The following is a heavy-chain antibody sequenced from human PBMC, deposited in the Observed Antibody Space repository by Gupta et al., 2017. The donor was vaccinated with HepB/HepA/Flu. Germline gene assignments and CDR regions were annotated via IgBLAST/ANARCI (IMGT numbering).Heavy chain of an antibody. D-gene: IGHD3-3*01. CDR3: ASGVLGNYGLES. CDR2: INGGATNT. V-gene: IGHV3-74*01. Sequence: EVQLVESGGDFVQPGGSLRLSCAASGFSFSSSWMRWVRQAPGKGLEWVSRINGGATNTDYADSVKGRFTISRDNTKNTLYLQINNLRAEDTAVYYCASGVLGNYGLESWGQGTLVIVSS. CDR1: GFSFSSSW. J-gene: IGHJ5*02.